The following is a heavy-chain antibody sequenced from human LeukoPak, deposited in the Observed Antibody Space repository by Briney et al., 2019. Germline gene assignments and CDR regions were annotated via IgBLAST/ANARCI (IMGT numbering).Heavy chain of an antibody. CDR3: AKVTGIAAAGPFDY. J-gene: IGHJ4*02. D-gene: IGHD6-13*01. CDR1: GFTFDDYA. Sequence: GGSLRLSCAASGFTFDDYAMHWVRQAPGKGLEWVSGISWNSGSIGYADSVKGRFTISRDNAKNSLYLQMNNLRAEDTALYYCAKVTGIAAAGPFDYWGQGTLVTVSS. V-gene: IGHV3-9*01. CDR2: ISWNSGSI.